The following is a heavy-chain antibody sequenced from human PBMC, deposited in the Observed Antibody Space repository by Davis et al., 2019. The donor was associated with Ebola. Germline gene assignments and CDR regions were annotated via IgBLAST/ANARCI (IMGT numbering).Heavy chain of an antibody. CDR3: ATGDFYDSSALGYFHS. V-gene: IGHV3-53*01. Sequence: GESLKISCAASGFTVSSNYMSWVRQAPGKGLEWVSVIYSGGSRYYADSVKGRFTISSDNPKNTLYLQMNSLRAEDTAVYYCATGDFYDSSALGYFHSWGQGTLVTISA. D-gene: IGHD3-22*01. J-gene: IGHJ4*02. CDR1: GFTVSSNY. CDR2: IYSGGSR.